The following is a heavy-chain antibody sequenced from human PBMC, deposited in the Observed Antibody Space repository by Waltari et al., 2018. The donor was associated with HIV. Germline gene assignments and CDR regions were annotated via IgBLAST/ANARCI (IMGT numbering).Heavy chain of an antibody. CDR3: STSGWLDH. Sequence: EVPVVESGGAIVKPGGSVRLPCAVSGTTFSHAWMSWVRQAPGKGLEWIARITTKADGESVDYAEVVRDRFTITRDDSTSTLFLQMSSLKTEDTALYYCSTSGWLDHWGQGTRVTVSS. D-gene: IGHD6-25*01. CDR2: ITTKADGESV. CDR1: GTTFSHAW. V-gene: IGHV3-15*02. J-gene: IGHJ5*02.